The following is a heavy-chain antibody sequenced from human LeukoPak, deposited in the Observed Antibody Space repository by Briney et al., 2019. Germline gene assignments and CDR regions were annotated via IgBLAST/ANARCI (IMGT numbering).Heavy chain of an antibody. CDR2: INHSGST. CDR1: GVSISSYY. J-gene: IGHJ5*02. CDR3: ARRGDILTGYYGGARAGWFDP. Sequence: SETLSLTCTVSGVSISSYYWSWIRQPPGKGLEWIGEINHSGSTNYNPSLKSRVTISVDTSKNQFSLKLSSVTAADTAVYYCARRGDILTGYYGGARAGWFDPWGQGTLVTVSS. V-gene: IGHV4-34*01. D-gene: IGHD3-9*01.